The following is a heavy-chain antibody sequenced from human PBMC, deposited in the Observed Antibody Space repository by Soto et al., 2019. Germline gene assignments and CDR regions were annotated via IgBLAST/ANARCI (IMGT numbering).Heavy chain of an antibody. Sequence: SETLSLTCTVSGGSISSGGYYWSWIRQHPRKGLEWIGYIHYSGSTYYNPSLKSRVTISVDTSKNQFSLKLSSVTAADTAVYYCASPYSNYAYAFDIWGQGTMVTVSS. CDR2: IHYSGST. V-gene: IGHV4-31*03. CDR1: GGSISSGGYY. J-gene: IGHJ3*02. CDR3: ASPYSNYAYAFDI. D-gene: IGHD4-4*01.